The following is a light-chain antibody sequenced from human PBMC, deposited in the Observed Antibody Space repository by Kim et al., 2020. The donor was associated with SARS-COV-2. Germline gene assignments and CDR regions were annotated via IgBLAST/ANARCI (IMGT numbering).Light chain of an antibody. V-gene: IGLV3-9*01. J-gene: IGLJ2*01. CDR3: QVWDSSTVV. Sequence: SYELTQPLSVSVALGQTARITCGGNSIGSINVHWYQQQPGQAPVLVIYRDSNRPSGIPERFSGSNSGNTATLTISRAQAGDEADYYCQVWDSSTVVFGGG. CDR1: SIGSIN. CDR2: RDS.